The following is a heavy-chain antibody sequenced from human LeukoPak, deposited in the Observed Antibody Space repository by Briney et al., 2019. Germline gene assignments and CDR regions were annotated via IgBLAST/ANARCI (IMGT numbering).Heavy chain of an antibody. V-gene: IGHV4-34*01. CDR2: IYHSGST. CDR3: ARKGPDNWFDP. CDR1: GGSFSGYY. J-gene: IGHJ5*02. Sequence: PSETLSLTCAVYGGSFSGYYWSWIRQPPGKGLEWIGEIYHSGSTNYNPSLKSRVTISVDKSKNQFSLKLSSVTAADTAVYYCARKGPDNWFDPWGQGTLVTVSS.